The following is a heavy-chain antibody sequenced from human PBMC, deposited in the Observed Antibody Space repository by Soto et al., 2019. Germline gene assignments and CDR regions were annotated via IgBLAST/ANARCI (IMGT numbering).Heavy chain of an antibody. V-gene: IGHV3-74*01. Sequence: EVQLVESGGGLVKPGGSLRLSCAASGFTFSSYWMHWVRQAPGKGLVWVSRISIDGRSTIYADSVKGRFTISRDNAKNTLYLQMNSLRAEDTAVYYCARDYMFRGRDSNWFDLWGQGTLVTVSP. J-gene: IGHJ5*02. CDR2: ISIDGRST. CDR1: GFTFSSYW. D-gene: IGHD3-10*01. CDR3: ARDYMFRGRDSNWFDL.